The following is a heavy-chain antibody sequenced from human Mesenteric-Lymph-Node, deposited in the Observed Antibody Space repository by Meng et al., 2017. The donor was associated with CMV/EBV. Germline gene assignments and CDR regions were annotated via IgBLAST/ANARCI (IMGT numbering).Heavy chain of an antibody. J-gene: IGHJ5*02. V-gene: IGHV4-34*01. Sequence: GSLRPSCAVYGGSFSGHYWSWIRQPPGKGLEWIGEINHSGSTNYNPSLKSRVTISADTSKNQFSLKLSSVTAADTAVYYCARGVYSSSSGNWFDPWGQGTLVTVSS. CDR3: ARGVYSSSSGNWFDP. CDR1: GGSFSGHY. D-gene: IGHD6-13*01. CDR2: INHSGST.